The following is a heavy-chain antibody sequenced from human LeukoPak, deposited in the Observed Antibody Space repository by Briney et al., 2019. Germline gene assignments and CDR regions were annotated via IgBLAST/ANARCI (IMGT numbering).Heavy chain of an antibody. D-gene: IGHD3-16*01. J-gene: IGHJ6*02. CDR1: GGSFSGYY. CDR2: ISSSGSTI. V-gene: IGHV3-11*01. Sequence: LSLTCAVYGGSFSGYYMSWIRQAPGKGLEWVSYISSSGSTIYYADSVKGRFTISRDNAKNSLYLQMSNLRAEDTAVYFCARGGGLDVWGQGATVTVSS. CDR3: ARGGGLDV.